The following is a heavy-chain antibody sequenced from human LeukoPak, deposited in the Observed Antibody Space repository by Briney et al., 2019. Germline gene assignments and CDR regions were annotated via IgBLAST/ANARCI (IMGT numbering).Heavy chain of an antibody. CDR1: GFTFSSYA. V-gene: IGHV3-23*01. D-gene: IGHD6-19*01. CDR3: AKVGYSSGWSLTHFDY. CDR2: ISGSGGST. J-gene: IGHJ4*02. Sequence: GGSLRLSCAASGFTFSSYAMSWVRQAPGKGLEWVSAISGSGGSTYYADSVKGRYTISRDNSKNTLCLQMNSLRAEDTAVYYCAKVGYSSGWSLTHFDYWGQGTLVTVSS.